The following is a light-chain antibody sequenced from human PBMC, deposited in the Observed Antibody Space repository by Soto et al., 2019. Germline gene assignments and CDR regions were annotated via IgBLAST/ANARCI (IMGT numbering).Light chain of an antibody. CDR3: QQYNNWPLWT. CDR2: GAS. J-gene: IGKJ1*01. CDR1: QSVSSN. Sequence: EIVMTQSPVTLSVSPGEGATLSCRASQSVSSNLAWYQQKPGQAHRLLIHGASTRATGIPARFSGSGSGTEFTLTISSLQSEDFAVYYCQQYNNWPLWTFGQGTKVEIK. V-gene: IGKV3-15*01.